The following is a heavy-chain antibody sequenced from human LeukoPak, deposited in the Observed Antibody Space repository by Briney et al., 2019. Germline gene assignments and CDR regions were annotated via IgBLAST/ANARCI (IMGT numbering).Heavy chain of an antibody. D-gene: IGHD2-21*01. J-gene: IGHJ4*02. Sequence: SETLSLTCGVFGVSINDYYWSWIRQSPGKGQEWIGEISHTEGTRYNPSLESRVTMSVGTSENQLSLKLIFVTAADTAVYYCARIRCGHSGSVCYNHWGLGTLVTVSS. CDR2: ISHTEGT. V-gene: IGHV4-34*01. CDR1: GVSINDYY. CDR3: ARIRCGHSGSVCYNH.